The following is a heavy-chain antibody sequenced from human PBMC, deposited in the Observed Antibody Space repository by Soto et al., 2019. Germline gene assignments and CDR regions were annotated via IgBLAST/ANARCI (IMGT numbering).Heavy chain of an antibody. V-gene: IGHV1-18*01. D-gene: IGHD3-3*01. J-gene: IGHJ6*02. CDR1: GYTFTSYG. Sequence: ASVKVSCKASGYTFTSYGISWVRQAPGQGLEWMGWISAYNGNTNYAQKLQGRVTMTTDTSTSTAYMELRSLRSDDTAVYYCARDSNYDFWSGSSSYYYYYGMDVWGQGTTVTVSS. CDR2: ISAYNGNT. CDR3: ARDSNYDFWSGSSSYYYYYGMDV.